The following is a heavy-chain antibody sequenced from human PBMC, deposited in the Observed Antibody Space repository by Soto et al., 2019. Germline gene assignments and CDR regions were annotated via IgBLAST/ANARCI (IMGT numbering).Heavy chain of an antibody. CDR2: ISWNSGSI. D-gene: IGHD1-1*01. V-gene: IGHV3-9*01. J-gene: IGHJ6*03. CDR3: AKDSGTTGTDPYYYYYMDV. Sequence: GGSLRLSCAASGFTFDDYAMHWVRQAPGKGLEWVSGISWNSGSIGYADSVKGRFTISRDNAKNSLYLQMNSLRAEDTALYYCAKDSGTTGTDPYYYYYMDVWGKGTTVTVSS. CDR1: GFTFDDYA.